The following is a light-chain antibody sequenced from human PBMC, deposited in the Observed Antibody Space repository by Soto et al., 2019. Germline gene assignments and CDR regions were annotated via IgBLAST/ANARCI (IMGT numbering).Light chain of an antibody. CDR1: QSVSSN. J-gene: IGKJ4*01. V-gene: IGKV3-15*01. Sequence: EIVMTQSPATLSVSPGERATLSCRASQSVSSNLAWYQQKPGQAPRLLIYGASTRATGIPARFSGSGSGTEFNLTISSLQSEDFEVYYCQQYHYWPPLTFGGGTKVAIK. CDR2: GAS. CDR3: QQYHYWPPLT.